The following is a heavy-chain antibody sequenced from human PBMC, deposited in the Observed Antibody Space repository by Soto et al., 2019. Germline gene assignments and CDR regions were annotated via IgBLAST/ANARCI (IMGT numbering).Heavy chain of an antibody. CDR2: IYYSGST. Sequence: SETLSLTCTVSGGSISSYYWSWIRQPPGKGLEWIGYIYYSGSTNYNPSLKSRVTISVDTSKNQFSLKLSSVTAADTAVYYCARLNIAVAGSFDYWGQGTLVTVSS. D-gene: IGHD6-19*01. V-gene: IGHV4-59*08. CDR3: ARLNIAVAGSFDY. J-gene: IGHJ4*02. CDR1: GGSISSYY.